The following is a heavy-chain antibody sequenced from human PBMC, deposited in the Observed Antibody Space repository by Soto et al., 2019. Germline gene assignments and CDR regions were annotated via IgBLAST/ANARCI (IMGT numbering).Heavy chain of an antibody. CDR1: GDSVCSNSAA. CDR3: ARDPNRSYGRSVHAFDI. J-gene: IGHJ3*02. Sequence: SQTLSLTGAISGDSVCSNSAAWYSIKQSPSRGLEWLGRTYYRSKWYNDYAVSVKSRITINPDTSKNQFSLQLNSVTPEDTAVYYCARDPNRSYGRSVHAFDIWGQGTMVTVSS. CDR2: TYYRSKWYN. D-gene: IGHD1-26*01. V-gene: IGHV6-1*01.